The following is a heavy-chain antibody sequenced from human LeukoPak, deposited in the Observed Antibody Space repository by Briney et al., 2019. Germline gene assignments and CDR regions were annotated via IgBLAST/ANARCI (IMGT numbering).Heavy chain of an antibody. CDR2: ISGSGGST. J-gene: IGHJ3*02. V-gene: IGHV3-23*01. CDR1: GFTFSSYA. Sequence: GGPLRLSCAASGFTFSSYAMSWVRQAPGKGLEWVSAISGSGGSTYYADSVKGRFTISRDNSKNTLYLQMNSLRAEDTAVYYCAKDGPGGEDWAVAFDIWGQGTMVTVSS. D-gene: IGHD3-10*01. CDR3: AKDGPGGEDWAVAFDI.